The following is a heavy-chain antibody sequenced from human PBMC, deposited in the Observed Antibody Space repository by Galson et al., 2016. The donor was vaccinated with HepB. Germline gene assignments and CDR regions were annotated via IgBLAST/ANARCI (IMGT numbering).Heavy chain of an antibody. Sequence: SVKVSCKVSGYTLTELSMYWVRQAPGKGLEWMGGFDPQDGETIYAQKFQGRVTMTEDTSTDTAYMELSSLRSEDTAVYYCATTGEDRDYGDYGYWGQGTLVTVSS. CDR1: GYTLTELS. D-gene: IGHD4-17*01. CDR3: ATTGEDRDYGDYGY. CDR2: FDPQDGET. J-gene: IGHJ4*02. V-gene: IGHV1-24*01.